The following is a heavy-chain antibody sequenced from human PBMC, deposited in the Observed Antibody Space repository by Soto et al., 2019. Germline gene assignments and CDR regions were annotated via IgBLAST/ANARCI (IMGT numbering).Heavy chain of an antibody. CDR3: ARDSSDYYDSSGYYYPPDY. V-gene: IGHV3-30-3*01. J-gene: IGHJ4*02. CDR1: GFTFSSYA. CDR2: ISYDGSNK. D-gene: IGHD3-22*01. Sequence: PGGSLRLSCAASGFTFSSYAMHWVRQAPGKGLEWVAVISYDGSNKYYADSVKGRFTISRDNSKNTLYLQMNSLRAEDTAVYYCARDSSDYYDSSGYYYPPDYWGQGTLVTVSS.